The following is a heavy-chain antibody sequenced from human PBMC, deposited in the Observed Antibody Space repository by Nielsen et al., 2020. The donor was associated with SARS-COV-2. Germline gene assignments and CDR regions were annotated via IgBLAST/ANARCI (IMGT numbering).Heavy chain of an antibody. CDR1: GFTFSSYG. CDR2: IWYDGSNK. V-gene: IGHV3-33*01. D-gene: IGHD1-26*01. CDR3: ARDGIVGATTGLDY. Sequence: GGSLRLSCAASGFTFSSYGIHWVRQAPGKGLEWVAVIWYDGSNKYYADSVKGRFTISRDNSKNTLYLQMNSLRAEDTAVYYCARDGIVGATTGLDYWGQGTLVTVSS. J-gene: IGHJ4*02.